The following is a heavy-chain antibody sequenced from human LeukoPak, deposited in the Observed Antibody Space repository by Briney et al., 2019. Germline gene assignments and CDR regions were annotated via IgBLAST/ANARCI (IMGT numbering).Heavy chain of an antibody. J-gene: IGHJ4*02. CDR2: IYPGDSET. Sequence: GKSLKISCKGHGYTFTGYWIGWVRQMPGKGLEWMGIIYPGDSETRYSPSFQGQVTFSADKSISSAYLQWSSLKASDAAMYYCARRREGATVASYYFDYWGQGTLVTVAS. D-gene: IGHD4-17*01. V-gene: IGHV5-51*01. CDR3: ARRREGATVASYYFDY. CDR1: GYTFTGYW.